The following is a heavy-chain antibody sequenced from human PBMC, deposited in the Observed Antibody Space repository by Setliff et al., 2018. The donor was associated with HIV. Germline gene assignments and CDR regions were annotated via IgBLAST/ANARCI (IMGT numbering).Heavy chain of an antibody. CDR1: GGSFSGYY. V-gene: IGHV4-34*01. CDR2: INHSGST. CDR3: AIDHVTNIAESGYGYTRIDP. Sequence: SETLSLTCAVYGGSFSGYYWSWIRQPPGKGLEWIGEINHSGSTNSNPSLKRRVTISVDTSKNQFSLKLTSVTAADTAVYYCAIDHVTNIAESGYGYTRIDPWGPGISVTVSS. D-gene: IGHD5-18*01. J-gene: IGHJ5*02.